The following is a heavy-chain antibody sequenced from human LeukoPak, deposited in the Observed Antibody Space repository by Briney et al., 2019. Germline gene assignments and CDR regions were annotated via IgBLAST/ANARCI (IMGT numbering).Heavy chain of an antibody. CDR2: IYYSGST. J-gene: IGHJ4*02. D-gene: IGHD2-8*01. Sequence: SETLSLTCTVSGVSISSSSYYWGRIRQPPGKGLEWIGSIYYSGSTYYNPSLKSRVTISVDTSKNQFSLKLSSVTAADTAVYYCARVEGYCTNSVCDYWGQGTLVTVSS. CDR1: GVSISSSSYY. CDR3: ARVEGYCTNSVCDY. V-gene: IGHV4-39*01.